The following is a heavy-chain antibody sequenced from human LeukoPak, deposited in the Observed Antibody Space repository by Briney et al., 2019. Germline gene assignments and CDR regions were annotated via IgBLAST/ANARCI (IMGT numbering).Heavy chain of an antibody. CDR3: ARSARYSSGWYRRGNWFDP. D-gene: IGHD6-19*01. Sequence: PSETLSLTCTVSDDSISSDYYWAWIRQSPGKGLEWIGSSYHTGNTYYNPSLKSRVTISVDTSKNQFSLKLSSVTAADTAVYYCARSARYSSGWYRRGNWFDPWGQGTLVTVSS. V-gene: IGHV4-38-2*02. J-gene: IGHJ5*02. CDR1: DDSISSDYY. CDR2: SYHTGNT.